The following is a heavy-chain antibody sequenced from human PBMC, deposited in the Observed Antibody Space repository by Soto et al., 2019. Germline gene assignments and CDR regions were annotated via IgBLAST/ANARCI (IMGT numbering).Heavy chain of an antibody. CDR3: AKRLMYYDILTGPSDY. CDR2: ISGSGGST. Sequence: PGGSLRLSCAASGFTFSSYAMSWVRQAPGKGLEWVSAISGSGGSTYYADSVKGRFTISRDNSKNTLYLQMNSLRAEDTAVYYCAKRLMYYDILTGPSDYWGQGTLLTVSS. V-gene: IGHV3-23*01. J-gene: IGHJ4*02. CDR1: GFTFSSYA. D-gene: IGHD3-9*01.